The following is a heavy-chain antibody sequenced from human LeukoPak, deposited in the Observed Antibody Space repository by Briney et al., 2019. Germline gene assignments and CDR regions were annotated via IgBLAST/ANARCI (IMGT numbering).Heavy chain of an antibody. V-gene: IGHV3-48*03. CDR2: ISSSGSAI. J-gene: IGHJ4*02. CDR3: ARERVAVAGVGVFDS. D-gene: IGHD6-19*01. Sequence: GGSLRLSCAASGFTFSNFQMNWVRQAPGKGLEWVSYISSSGSAIYYADSVRGRFTISRDNSKNTLNLQMNSLRGEDTAVYYCARERVAVAGVGVFDSWGQGTLVTVSS. CDR1: GFTFSNFQ.